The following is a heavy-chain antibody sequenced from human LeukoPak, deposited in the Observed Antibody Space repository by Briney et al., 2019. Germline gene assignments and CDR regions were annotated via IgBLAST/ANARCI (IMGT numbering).Heavy chain of an antibody. CDR1: GFTFNNYW. J-gene: IGHJ4*02. V-gene: IGHV3-74*01. D-gene: IGHD5-18*01. CDR2: INNDGSST. CDR3: ARGYSSGYRIDY. Sequence: GGSLRLSCAVSGFTFNNYWVHWVRQAPGKGLVWVSRINNDGSSTSYADSVKGRFTISRDNAKNTLYLQMNSLRAEDTAVYYCARGYSSGYRIDYWGQGALVTVSS.